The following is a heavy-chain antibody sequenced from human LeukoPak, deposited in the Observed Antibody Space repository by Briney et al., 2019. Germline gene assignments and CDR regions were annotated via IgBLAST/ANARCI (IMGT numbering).Heavy chain of an antibody. CDR3: VRLFGSGSGPDY. CDR2: IYYSGST. V-gene: IGHV4-39*01. Sequence: SETLSLTCTVSGGSISSSSYYWGWIRQPPGKGLEWIGSIYYSGSTYYNPSLKSRVTISVDTSKNQFSLRLSSVTAADTAVYFCVRLFGSGSGPDYWGQRTLVTASS. J-gene: IGHJ4*02. CDR1: GGSISSSSYY. D-gene: IGHD6-19*01.